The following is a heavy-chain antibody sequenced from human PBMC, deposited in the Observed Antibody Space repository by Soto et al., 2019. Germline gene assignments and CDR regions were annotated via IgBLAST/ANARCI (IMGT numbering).Heavy chain of an antibody. D-gene: IGHD2-2*01. J-gene: IGHJ4*02. CDR3: SRGPWRHCSSTSCLIDY. V-gene: IGHV4-34*01. Sequence: PSETLSLTCAVYGGSFSGYYWSWIRQPPGKGLEWIGEINHSGSTIYNPSLKSRVTISVDTSKNQFSLKLSSVTAADTAVYYCSRGPWRHCSSTSCLIDYWGQGTLVTVSS. CDR1: GGSFSGYY. CDR2: INHSGST.